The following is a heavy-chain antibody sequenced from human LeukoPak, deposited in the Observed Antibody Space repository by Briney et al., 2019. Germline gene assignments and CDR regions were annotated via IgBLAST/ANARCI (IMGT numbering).Heavy chain of an antibody. CDR3: ARRYQLGLRTRFDY. CDR1: GFAFSSYW. J-gene: IGHJ4*02. Sequence: GGSLRLSCAASGFAFSSYWMSWVRQAPGKGLEWVANIKQDGSEKYYVDSVKGRFTISRDNAKNSLYLQMNSLRAEDTAVYYCARRYQLGLRTRFDYWGQGTLVTVSS. D-gene: IGHD2-2*01. CDR2: IKQDGSEK. V-gene: IGHV3-7*01.